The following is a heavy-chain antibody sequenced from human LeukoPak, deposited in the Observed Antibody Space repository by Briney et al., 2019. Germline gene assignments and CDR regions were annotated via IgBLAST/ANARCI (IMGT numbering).Heavy chain of an antibody. D-gene: IGHD2-15*01. V-gene: IGHV3-23*01. CDR2: LSGGGGTT. Sequence: AGGSLRLSCAASGFTFSNYVMSWVRQAPGKGLEWVSALSGGGGTTYYADSVKGRFTISRDNSKNMLYLQMNSLTTEDTAIYYCAKRGQAVTAAPLARAVDYWGQGTLVTVSS. J-gene: IGHJ4*02. CDR1: GFTFSNYV. CDR3: AKRGQAVTAAPLARAVDY.